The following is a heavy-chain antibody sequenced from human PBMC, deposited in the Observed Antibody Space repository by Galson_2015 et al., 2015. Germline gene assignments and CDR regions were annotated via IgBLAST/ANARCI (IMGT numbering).Heavy chain of an antibody. V-gene: IGHV3-23*01. CDR1: GFTFSSYA. Sequence: SLRLSCAASGFTFSSYAMSWVRQAPGKGLEWVSAISGSGGSTYYADSVKGRFTISRDNSKNMLYLQMNSLRAEDTAVYYCAKDRRYIVVVPAAIDAFDIWGQGTMVTVSS. CDR3: AKDRRYIVVVPAAIDAFDI. J-gene: IGHJ3*02. CDR2: ISGSGGST. D-gene: IGHD2-2*02.